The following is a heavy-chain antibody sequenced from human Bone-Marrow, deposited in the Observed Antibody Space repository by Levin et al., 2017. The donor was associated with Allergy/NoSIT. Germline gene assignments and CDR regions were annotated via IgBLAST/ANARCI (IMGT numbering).Heavy chain of an antibody. J-gene: IGHJ4*02. D-gene: IGHD3-10*01. CDR2: IRSQAGGAIE. CDR1: GFAFGDYA. Sequence: GGSLRLSCTASGFAFGDYAMNWFRQAPGKGLEWVGFIRSQAGGAIEEYAASVKGRFTISRDDSKSVAFLQMNSLKSEDTAVYYCARTRRMLRVDMRYYFDYWGQGTLVTVSS. V-gene: IGHV3-49*03. CDR3: ARTRRMLRVDMRYYFDY.